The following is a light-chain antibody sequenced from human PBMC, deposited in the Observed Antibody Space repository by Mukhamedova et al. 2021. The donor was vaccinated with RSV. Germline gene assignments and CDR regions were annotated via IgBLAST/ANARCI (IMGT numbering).Light chain of an antibody. CDR3: QQYITYWT. CDR2: KAS. V-gene: IGKV1-5*03. J-gene: IGKJ1*01. Sequence: WYQRRVHGKAPKLLIYKASNLQSGVPSRFSGSGSGTEFTLTISSLQPDDYATYFCQQYITYWTFGQGTKVEIK.